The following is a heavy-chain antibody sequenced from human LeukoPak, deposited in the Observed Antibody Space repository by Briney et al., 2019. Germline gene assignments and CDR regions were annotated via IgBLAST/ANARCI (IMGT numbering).Heavy chain of an antibody. J-gene: IGHJ4*02. Sequence: SVKVSCKASGGTFSSYAISWVRQAPGQGLEWMGGIIPIFGTANYAQKFQGRVTITTDESTSTAYMELSGLRSEDTAVYYCARDREDFWSGYFDYWGQGTLVTVSS. D-gene: IGHD3-3*01. CDR2: IIPIFGTA. CDR3: ARDREDFWSGYFDY. CDR1: GGTFSSYA. V-gene: IGHV1-69*05.